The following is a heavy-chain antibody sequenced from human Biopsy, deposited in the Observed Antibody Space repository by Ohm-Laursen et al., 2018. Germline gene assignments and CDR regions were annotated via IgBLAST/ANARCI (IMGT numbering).Heavy chain of an antibody. CDR3: ARTPILIVSAGLVYRHRRHLQGMDV. CDR2: VDWDDYK. CDR1: GFSLSARGMC. V-gene: IGHV2-70*11. J-gene: IGHJ6*02. Sequence: TQTLTLTYSFSGFSLSARGMCVSWIRQAPRKALEWLARVDWDDYKDYSASLQTKLSISKDTSNDQVVLTVNNVDPADTATYYCARTPILIVSAGLVYRHRRHLQGMDVWGQGIAVTVS. D-gene: IGHD6-13*01.